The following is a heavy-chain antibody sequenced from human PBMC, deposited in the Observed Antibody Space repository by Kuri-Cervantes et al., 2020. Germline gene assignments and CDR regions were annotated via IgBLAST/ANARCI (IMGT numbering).Heavy chain of an antibody. CDR3: ARFGGGIS. CDR1: GFTFSDYY. J-gene: IGHJ4*02. Sequence: GESLKISCAASGFTFSDYYMSCNSCGSSIYYADSVKGRFTISRDNAKNTLYLQMNILRAEDTAVYYCARFGGGISWGQGTLVTVSS. CDR2: NSCGSSI. V-gene: IGHV3-11*04. D-gene: IGHD2-15*01.